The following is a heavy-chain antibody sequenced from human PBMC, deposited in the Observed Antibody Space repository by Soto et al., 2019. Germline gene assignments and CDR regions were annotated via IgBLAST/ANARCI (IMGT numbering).Heavy chain of an antibody. CDR3: ATYHLLHDVYFDY. CDR1: GGSISTITYY. CDR2: IYYSGTT. J-gene: IGHJ4*02. D-gene: IGHD2-2*01. V-gene: IGHV4-39*01. Sequence: TSETLSLTCTVSGGSISTITYYWGWIRQPPGKGLEWIGSIYYSGTTYYNPSLKSRVTISVDTSKNQFSLRLSSVTAADTAVYYCATYHLLHDVYFDYWGQGTLVTVSS.